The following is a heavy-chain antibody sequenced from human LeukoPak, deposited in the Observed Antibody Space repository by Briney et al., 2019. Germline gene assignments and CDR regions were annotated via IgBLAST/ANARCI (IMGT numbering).Heavy chain of an antibody. Sequence: SETLSLTCAVYGGSFSGYYWTWIRQPPGKGLEWIGEINHSGSTNYNPSLKSRVTISVDTSKNQFSLKLSSVTAADTAVYYCARPFSVTRPALFRQYYFDYWGQGTLVTVSS. V-gene: IGHV4-34*01. CDR3: ARPFSVTRPALFRQYYFDY. D-gene: IGHD4-17*01. CDR1: GGSFSGYY. J-gene: IGHJ4*02. CDR2: INHSGST.